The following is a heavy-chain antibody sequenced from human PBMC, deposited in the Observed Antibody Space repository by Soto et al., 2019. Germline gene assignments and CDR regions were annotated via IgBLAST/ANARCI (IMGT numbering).Heavy chain of an antibody. CDR2: IYYSGST. J-gene: IGHJ6*02. CDR3: ARSPNYYYYGFDV. V-gene: IGHV4-61*08. CDR1: GGSVSSGDYF. Sequence: SETLSLTCTVSGGSVSSGDYFWSWLRQSPGKRLEWIAYIYYSGSTNYNPSLKSRATISVDTSKSQVSLTLTSMTAADAAVYYCARSPNYYYYGFDVWGQGTTVTVSS. D-gene: IGHD3-10*01.